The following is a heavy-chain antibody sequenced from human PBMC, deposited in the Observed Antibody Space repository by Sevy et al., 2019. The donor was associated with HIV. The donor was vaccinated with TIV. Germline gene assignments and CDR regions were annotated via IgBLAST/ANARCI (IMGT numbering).Heavy chain of an antibody. J-gene: IGHJ4*02. Sequence: GESLKISCQASGYSFPTYWIAWVRQMPGKGLEWVGIVWPIESDTTYSPSFQGHVTISVDKSINTVYLHWSSLKASHTGVYYCARGRQWPSDFDFWGQGTLVTVSS. CDR2: VWPIESDT. CDR1: GYSFPTYW. CDR3: ARGRQWPSDFDF. V-gene: IGHV5-51*01. D-gene: IGHD6-19*01.